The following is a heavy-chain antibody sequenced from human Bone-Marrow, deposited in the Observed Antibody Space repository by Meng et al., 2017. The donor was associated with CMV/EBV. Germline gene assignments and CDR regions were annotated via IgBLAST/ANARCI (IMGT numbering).Heavy chain of an antibody. J-gene: IGHJ4*02. Sequence: SVKVSCKASGGTFSSYTISWVRQAPGQGLEWMGRIIPILGIANYAQKFQGRVTITADKSTSTAYMELSSLRSEETAVYYCARDPSEPSNYDFFPRAFDYWGQGTLVTVSS. V-gene: IGHV1-69*04. CDR3: ARDPSEPSNYDFFPRAFDY. CDR2: IIPILGIA. D-gene: IGHD3-3*01. CDR1: GGTFSSYT.